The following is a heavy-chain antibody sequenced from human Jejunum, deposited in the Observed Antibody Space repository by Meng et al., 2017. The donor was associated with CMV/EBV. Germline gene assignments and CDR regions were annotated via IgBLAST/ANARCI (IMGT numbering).Heavy chain of an antibody. V-gene: IGHV3-21*01. CDR1: GFTFSDYS. Sequence: SWSSSGFTFSDYSMNWIRQAPGKGLEWVSXITRGSTHTYYADSVKGRFTISRDNAQNSLFLQMDSLRADDTAVYYCARGIGSGGAPDYWGQGTLVTVSS. D-gene: IGHD3-16*01. CDR3: ARGIGSGGAPDY. J-gene: IGHJ4*02. CDR2: ITRGSTHT.